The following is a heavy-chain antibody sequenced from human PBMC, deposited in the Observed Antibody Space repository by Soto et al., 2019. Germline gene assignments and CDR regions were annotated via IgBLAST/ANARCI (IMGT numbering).Heavy chain of an antibody. J-gene: IGHJ6*02. CDR3: TRDLDCSSTSCLDYYYGMDV. CDR2: IRSKAYGGTT. CDR1: GFTFGDYA. Sequence: GGSLRLSCTASGFTFGDYAMSWFRQAPGKGLEWVGFIRSKAYGGTTEYAASVKGRFTISGDDSKSIAYLQMNSLKTEDTAVYYCTRDLDCSSTSCLDYYYGMDVWGQGTTVTVSS. D-gene: IGHD2-2*01. V-gene: IGHV3-49*03.